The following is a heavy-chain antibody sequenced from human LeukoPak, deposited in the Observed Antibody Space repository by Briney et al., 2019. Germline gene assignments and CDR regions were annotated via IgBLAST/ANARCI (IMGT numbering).Heavy chain of an antibody. J-gene: IGHJ6*02. CDR3: AIVVVSAAANYYYYGMDV. CDR1: GFTFSSYG. CDR2: ISYDGSNK. D-gene: IGHD2-2*01. Sequence: GGSLRLSCAASGFTFSSYGMHWVRQAPGKGLEWVAVISYDGSNKYYADSVKGRFTISRDNSKNTLYLQMNSLRAEDTAVYYCAIVVVSAAANYYYYGMDVWGQGTTVTVSS. V-gene: IGHV3-30*03.